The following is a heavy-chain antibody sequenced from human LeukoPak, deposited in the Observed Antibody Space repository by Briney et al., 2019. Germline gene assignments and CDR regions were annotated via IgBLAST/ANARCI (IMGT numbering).Heavy chain of an antibody. CDR3: AREGYSYGYNWFDP. CDR1: GGTFSSYA. Sequence: ASVKVSCKASGGTFSSYAISWVRQAPGQGLEWMGRIIPILGIANYAQKFQGRVTITADKSTSTAYMELSSLRSEDTAVYYCAREGYSYGYNWFDPWGQGTQVTVSS. CDR2: IIPILGIA. D-gene: IGHD5-18*01. J-gene: IGHJ5*02. V-gene: IGHV1-69*04.